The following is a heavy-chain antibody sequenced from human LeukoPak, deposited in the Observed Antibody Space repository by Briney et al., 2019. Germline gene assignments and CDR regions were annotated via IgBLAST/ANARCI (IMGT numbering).Heavy chain of an antibody. CDR2: ISSTGGTT. J-gene: IGHJ4*02. CDR3: ARVLMTINYDSGDTLDY. D-gene: IGHD4-17*01. V-gene: IGHV3-23*01. Sequence: GGSLRLSCAASGITFSSYGMSWVRQAPGKGLEWVSSISSTGGTTYYADSVKGRFTISRDNAKNSLYLQMNSLRAEDTAVYYCARVLMTINYDSGDTLDYWGQGTLVTVSS. CDR1: GITFSSYG.